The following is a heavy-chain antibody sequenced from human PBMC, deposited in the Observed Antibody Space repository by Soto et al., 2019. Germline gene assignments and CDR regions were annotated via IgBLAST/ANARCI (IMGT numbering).Heavy chain of an antibody. V-gene: IGHV1-24*01. Sequence: ASVKVSCKVSGYTLTELSMHWVRQAPGKGLEWMGGFDPEDGETIYAQKFQGRVTMTEDTSTDTAYMELSSLRSEDTAVYYCATTIYYYDSSGFDYWGQGSLVTVSS. CDR2: FDPEDGET. CDR1: GYTLTELS. CDR3: ATTIYYYDSSGFDY. D-gene: IGHD3-22*01. J-gene: IGHJ4*02.